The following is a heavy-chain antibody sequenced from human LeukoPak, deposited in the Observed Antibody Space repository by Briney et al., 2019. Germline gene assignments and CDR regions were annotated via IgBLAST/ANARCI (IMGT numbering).Heavy chain of an antibody. V-gene: IGHV1-2*02. CDR1: GYTFTGYY. CDR2: INPNSGGT. J-gene: IGHJ4*02. D-gene: IGHD2-15*01. Sequence: GASVKVSCKASGYTFTGYYMHWVRQAPGQGLEWMGWINPNSGGTNYAQKFQGRVTMTRDTSISTAYMELGRLRSDDTAVYYCARAAGVVAATPLDYWGQGTLVTVSS. CDR3: ARAAGVVAATPLDY.